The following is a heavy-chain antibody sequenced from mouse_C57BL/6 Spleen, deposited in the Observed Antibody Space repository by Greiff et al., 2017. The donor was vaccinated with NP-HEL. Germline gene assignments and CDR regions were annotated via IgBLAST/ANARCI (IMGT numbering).Heavy chain of an antibody. D-gene: IGHD1-1*01. CDR2: ILPGSGIT. Sequence: QVQLQQSGAELMKPGASVKLSCKATGYTFTGYWIEWVKQRPGHGLEWIGEILPGSGITNYNEKFKGKATFTADTSSNTAYMQLSSLTTEDSAIYYCARRYGSSYGDYWGQGTTLTVSS. CDR3: ARRYGSSYGDY. CDR1: GYTFTGYW. V-gene: IGHV1-9*01. J-gene: IGHJ2*01.